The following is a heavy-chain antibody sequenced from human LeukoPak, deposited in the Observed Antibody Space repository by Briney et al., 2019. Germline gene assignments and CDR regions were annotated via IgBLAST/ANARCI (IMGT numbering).Heavy chain of an antibody. CDR2: ISYDGSNK. Sequence: GGSLRLSCAASGFTFSSYAVHWVRQAPGKGLEWVAVISYDGSNKYYADSVKGRFTISRDNSKNTLYLQMNSLRAEDTAVYYCARDRGTRILDFWGQGTMVTVSS. J-gene: IGHJ3*01. CDR3: ARDRGTRILDF. D-gene: IGHD2-15*01. CDR1: GFTFSSYA. V-gene: IGHV3-30-3*01.